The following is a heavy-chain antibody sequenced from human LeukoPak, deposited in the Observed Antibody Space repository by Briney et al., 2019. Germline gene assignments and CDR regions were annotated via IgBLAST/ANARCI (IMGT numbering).Heavy chain of an antibody. CDR2: MNPNSGNT. V-gene: IGHV1-8*01. CDR1: GYTLTSYD. J-gene: IGHJ6*02. D-gene: IGHD2-2*01. CDR3: ARIYCSSTSCYYYYYYGMDV. Sequence: ASVKVSCKASGYTLTSYDINWVRQATGQGLEWMGWMNPNSGNTGYAQKFQGRVTMTRNTSISTAYMELSSLRSEDTAVYYCARIYCSSTSCYYYYYYGMDVWGQGTTVTVSS.